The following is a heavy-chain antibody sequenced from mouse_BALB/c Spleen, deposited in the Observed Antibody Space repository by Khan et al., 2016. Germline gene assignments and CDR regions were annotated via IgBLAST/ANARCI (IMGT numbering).Heavy chain of an antibody. V-gene: IGHV1S29*02. CDR3: ASSGGWLFDY. Sequence: MQLEESGPELVKPGASVKISCKASGYTFTDYNMHWVKQSHGKSLEWIGYIYPYNGDSGCNQKFKSKATLTVDNTSSTAYLEHRSLTSEDSAVYYGASSGGWLFDYWGQGTTLTVSS. D-gene: IGHD2-3*01. J-gene: IGHJ2*01. CDR1: GYTFTDYN. CDR2: IYPYNGDS.